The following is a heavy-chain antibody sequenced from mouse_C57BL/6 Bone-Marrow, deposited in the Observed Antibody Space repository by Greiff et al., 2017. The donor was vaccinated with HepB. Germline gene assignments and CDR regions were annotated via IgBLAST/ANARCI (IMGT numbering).Heavy chain of an antibody. CDR1: GYTFTDYY. V-gene: IGHV1-76*01. J-gene: IGHJ3*01. CDR2: IYPGSGNT. Sequence: VHLVESGAELVRPGASVKLSCKASGYTFTDYYINWVKQRPGQGLEWIARIYPGSGNTYYNEKFKGKATLTAEKSSSTAYMQLSSLTSEDSADYFCAYGNYLAWFAYWGQGTLVTVSA. CDR3: AYGNYLAWFAY. D-gene: IGHD2-1*01.